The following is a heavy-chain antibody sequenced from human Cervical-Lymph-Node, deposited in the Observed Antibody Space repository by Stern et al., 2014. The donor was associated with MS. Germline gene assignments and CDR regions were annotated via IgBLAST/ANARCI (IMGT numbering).Heavy chain of an antibody. CDR3: ARDGNGYFDY. CDR1: GGSVSSGSYY. D-gene: IGHD1-1*01. CDR2: IYYSGST. Sequence: QLQLQESGPGLVKPSETLSLTCTVSGGSVSSGSYYWSWIRQPPGKGLEWIGYIYYSGSTNYNPSLKSRVTISVDTSKNQFSLKLSSVTAADTAVYYCARDGNGYFDYWGQGTLVTVSS. V-gene: IGHV4-61*01. J-gene: IGHJ4*02.